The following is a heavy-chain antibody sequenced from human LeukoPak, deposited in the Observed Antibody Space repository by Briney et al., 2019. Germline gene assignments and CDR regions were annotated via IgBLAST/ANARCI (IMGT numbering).Heavy chain of an antibody. CDR1: GGSISTYY. CDR2: IYSSGST. J-gene: IGHJ5*02. Sequence: SETLSLTCTVSGGSISTYYWSWIRQPAGKGLEWIGRIYSSGSTNYNPSLKSRVTISVDTSKNQFSLKLNSVTAADTAVYYCARDGEDGYTLGGWFDPWGQGTLVTVSS. V-gene: IGHV4-4*07. D-gene: IGHD5-24*01. CDR3: ARDGEDGYTLGGWFDP.